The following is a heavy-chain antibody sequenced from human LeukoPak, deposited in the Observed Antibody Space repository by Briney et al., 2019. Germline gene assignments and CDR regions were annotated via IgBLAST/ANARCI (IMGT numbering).Heavy chain of an antibody. Sequence: ASETLSLTCTVSGGSISSSSYYWSWIRQPAGKGLEWIGRIYTSGNTNYNPSLKSRVTISIDTSKNQFSLKLSSVTAADTAVYYCARVAAGAGYCTSTSCYYFDYWGQGTLVTVSS. V-gene: IGHV4-61*02. CDR1: GGSISSSSYY. CDR3: ARVAAGAGYCTSTSCYYFDY. CDR2: IYTSGNT. J-gene: IGHJ4*02. D-gene: IGHD2-2*01.